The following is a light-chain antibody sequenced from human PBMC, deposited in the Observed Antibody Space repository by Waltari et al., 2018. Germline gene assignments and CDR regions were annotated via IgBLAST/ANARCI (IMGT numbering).Light chain of an antibody. CDR1: QDISNY. CDR2: DEP. CDR3: QDYDNLPPLT. Sequence: DIQMTQSPSSLSASVGDRVTITCQASQDISNYLNWFQQKPGKAPNLLIYDEPNLGTGVPSRFSGSGSGTDFTFTISSLQPEEIATYYCQDYDNLPPLTFGGGTKVEIK. V-gene: IGKV1-33*01. J-gene: IGKJ4*01.